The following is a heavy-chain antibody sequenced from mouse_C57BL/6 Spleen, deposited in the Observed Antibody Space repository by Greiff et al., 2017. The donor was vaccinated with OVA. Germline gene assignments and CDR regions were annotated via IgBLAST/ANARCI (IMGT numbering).Heavy chain of an antibody. CDR2: IWSGGST. CDR3: ATNYYGSSAFAY. J-gene: IGHJ3*01. V-gene: IGHV2-2*01. CDR1: GFSLTSYG. Sequence: VQLQQSGPGLVQPSQSLSITCTVSGFSLTSYGVHWVRQSPGKGLEWLGVIWSGGSTDYNAAFISSLSISKDNSKSKVFFKMNSLQADDTAIYYCATNYYGSSAFAYWGQGTLVTVSA. D-gene: IGHD1-1*01.